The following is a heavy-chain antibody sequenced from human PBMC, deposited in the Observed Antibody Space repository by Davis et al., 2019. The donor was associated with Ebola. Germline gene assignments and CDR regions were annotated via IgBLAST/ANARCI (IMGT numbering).Heavy chain of an antibody. CDR1: GFSFSSYW. CDR2: MKQDGSEK. D-gene: IGHD6-19*01. CDR3: ATTWAGTGYY. V-gene: IGHV3-7*01. Sequence: GESLKISCAASGFSFSSYWMSWVRQAPGKGLEWVANMKQDGSEKYYVDSVKGRFTISRDNAKNSLFLQLNNLRAEDTAVYYCATTWAGTGYYWGQGTLVTVSS. J-gene: IGHJ4*02.